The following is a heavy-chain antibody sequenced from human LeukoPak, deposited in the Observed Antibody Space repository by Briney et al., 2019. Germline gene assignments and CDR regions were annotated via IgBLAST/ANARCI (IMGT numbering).Heavy chain of an antibody. D-gene: IGHD3-10*01. CDR2: ISSSSSYI. J-gene: IGHJ4*02. Sequence: PGGSLRLSCAASGLTFSSYSMNWVRQAPGKGLEWVSSISSSSSYIYYADSVKGRFTISRDNAKNSLYLQMNSLRAEDTAVYYCARDRATMVRGALDYWGQGTLVTVSS. CDR3: ARDRATMVRGALDY. V-gene: IGHV3-21*01. CDR1: GLTFSSYS.